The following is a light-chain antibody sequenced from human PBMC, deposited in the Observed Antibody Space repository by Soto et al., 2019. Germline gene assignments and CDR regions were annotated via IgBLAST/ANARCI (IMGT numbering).Light chain of an antibody. Sequence: DIQLTQSPSFLSASVGDRVTITCRASQGISSYLAWYQQKPEEAPKLLIYAASTLQSGVPSRFGSSGSGTEFTLTISSLQPEDFATYYCQQVLTYPLTFGPGTKVDIK. V-gene: IGKV1-9*01. CDR2: AAS. J-gene: IGKJ3*01. CDR1: QGISSY. CDR3: QQVLTYPLT.